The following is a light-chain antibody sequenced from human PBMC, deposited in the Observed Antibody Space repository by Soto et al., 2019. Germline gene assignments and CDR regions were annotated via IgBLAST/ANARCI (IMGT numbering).Light chain of an antibody. Sequence: DIQMTQSPSPLSASVGDRLTITCRASQTISTYLNWYQQKPGKAPKVLIYGASSLQSGVPSRLSGSGSGTEFTLTISSMQSEDFTVYSCLQYHNLWAFGQGTKVDIK. CDR3: LQYHNLWA. V-gene: IGKV1-39*01. CDR1: QTISTY. J-gene: IGKJ1*01. CDR2: GAS.